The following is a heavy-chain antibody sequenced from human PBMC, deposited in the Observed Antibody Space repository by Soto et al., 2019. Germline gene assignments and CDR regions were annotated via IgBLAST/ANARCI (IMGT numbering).Heavy chain of an antibody. CDR3: ARAFYGDYDYYFDY. V-gene: IGHV3-53*01. Sequence: GGSLRLSCAASGFTVSSNYMSWVRQAPGKGLEWVSVIYSGGSTYYADSVKGRFTISRDNSKNTLYPQMNSLRAEDTAVYYCARAFYGDYDYYFDYWGQGTLVTVSS. CDR2: IYSGGST. J-gene: IGHJ4*02. D-gene: IGHD4-17*01. CDR1: GFTVSSNY.